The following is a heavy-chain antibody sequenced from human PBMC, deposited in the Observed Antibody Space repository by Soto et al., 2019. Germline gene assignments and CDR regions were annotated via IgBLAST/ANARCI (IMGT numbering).Heavy chain of an antibody. CDR2: IVVGSGNT. J-gene: IGHJ4*02. CDR1: GFTFTSSA. CDR3: AADRQYYDSSGYYSFDY. Sequence: VASVKVSCKASGFTFTSSAVQWVRQARGQRLEWIGWIVVGSGNTNYAQKFQERVTITRDMSTSTAYMELSSLRSEDTAVYYCAADRQYYDSSGYYSFDYWGQGTLVTVSS. D-gene: IGHD3-22*01. V-gene: IGHV1-58*01.